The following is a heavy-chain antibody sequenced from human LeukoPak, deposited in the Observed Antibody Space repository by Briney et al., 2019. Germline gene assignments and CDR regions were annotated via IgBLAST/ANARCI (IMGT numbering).Heavy chain of an antibody. CDR1: RGSISSYY. J-gene: IGHJ4*02. CDR2: IYSSGST. D-gene: IGHD1-26*01. CDR3: ARQIPGIVGATYFDY. Sequence: PSETLSLTCTVSRGSISSYYWSWIRQPPGKGLEWIGYIYSSGSTNYNPSLKSRVTISLDTSKNQFSLKLSSVTAADTAVYYCARQIPGIVGATYFDYWGQGTLVTVSS. V-gene: IGHV4-59*08.